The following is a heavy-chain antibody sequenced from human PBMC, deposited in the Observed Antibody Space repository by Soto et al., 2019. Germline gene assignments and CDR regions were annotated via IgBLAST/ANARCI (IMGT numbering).Heavy chain of an antibody. Sequence: QVQQLQSGAEVKKPGASVKVSCKVSGYSFSNYGITWVRQAPGQGLEWMGWISVYDGKTAYAQKVQDRVTVTIDTSTSTAYMELRSLRSDDTAVYHCARAVPYSVGARLDYWGQGTLVTVSS. D-gene: IGHD1-26*01. CDR3: ARAVPYSVGARLDY. CDR2: ISVYDGKT. V-gene: IGHV1-18*01. J-gene: IGHJ4*02. CDR1: GYSFSNYG.